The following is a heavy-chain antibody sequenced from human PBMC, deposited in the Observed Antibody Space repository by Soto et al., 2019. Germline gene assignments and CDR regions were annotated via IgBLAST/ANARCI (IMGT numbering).Heavy chain of an antibody. J-gene: IGHJ6*02. D-gene: IGHD1-20*01. CDR1: GDTFSTFA. V-gene: IGHV1-69*13. CDR2: IIPIFGTP. Sequence: GASVKVSCKASGDTFSTFAISWVRQAPGQGLEWMGGIIPIFGTPDYAQHFPGRVTISADESTKTAHLELSSLRPEDTAVYYCARSPGITGTRASQYAMDVWGQGTTVTVSS. CDR3: ARSPGITGTRASQYAMDV.